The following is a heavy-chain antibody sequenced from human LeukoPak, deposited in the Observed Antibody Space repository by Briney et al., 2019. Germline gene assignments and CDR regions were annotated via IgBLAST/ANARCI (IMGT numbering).Heavy chain of an antibody. J-gene: IGHJ4*02. CDR3: ARDRKSGESSEIDF. Sequence: PGGSLRLSCAASGFTFSNYWVHWVRQAPGKGLVWVSRINRDGSTTNYADSVKGRFTVSRDNAKNTLNLQMNSLRAEDTAVYYCARDRKSGESSEIDFWGQGTLDTVSS. CDR1: GFTFSNYW. V-gene: IGHV3-74*01. D-gene: IGHD3-10*01. CDR2: INRDGSTT.